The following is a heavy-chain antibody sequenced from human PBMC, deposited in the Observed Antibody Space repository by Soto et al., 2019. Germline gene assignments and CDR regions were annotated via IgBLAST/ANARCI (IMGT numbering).Heavy chain of an antibody. CDR2: ISYDGSNK. CDR1: GFTLSSYG. CDR3: AKDLSRYYYYGMDV. Sequence: PGGSLRLSCAASGFTLSSYGMHWVRQAPGKGLEWVAVISYDGSNKYYADSVKGRFTISRDNSKNTLYLQMNSLRAEDTAVYYCAKDLSRYYYYGMDVWGQGTTVTAP. J-gene: IGHJ6*02. V-gene: IGHV3-30*18.